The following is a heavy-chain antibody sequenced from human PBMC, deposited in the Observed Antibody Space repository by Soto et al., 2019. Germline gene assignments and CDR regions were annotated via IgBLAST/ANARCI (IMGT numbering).Heavy chain of an antibody. CDR3: AREKRWLQYFDY. CDR1: GGTFSSYA. D-gene: IGHD5-12*01. J-gene: IGHJ4*02. V-gene: IGHV1-69*13. Sequence: GASVKVSCKASGGTFSSYAISWVRQAPGQGLEWMGGIIPIFGTANYAQKFQGRVTITADESTSTAYMELSSLRSEDTAVYYRAREKRWLQYFDYWGQGTLVTVSS. CDR2: IIPIFGTA.